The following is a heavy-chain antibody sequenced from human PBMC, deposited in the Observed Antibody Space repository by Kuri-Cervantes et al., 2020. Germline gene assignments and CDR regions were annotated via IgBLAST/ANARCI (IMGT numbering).Heavy chain of an antibody. CDR3: AKDREGIVLMVYAEIFDY. CDR1: GFTFTNYA. V-gene: IGHV3-23*01. J-gene: IGHJ4*02. Sequence: GESLKISCAASGFTFTNYAMSWVRQAPGKGLEWVSAISGTGSSTHYVDSMKGRFTISRDNFKNTLYLQMNSLRAEDTAVYYCAKDREGIVLMVYAEIFDYWGQGTLVTVSS. D-gene: IGHD2-8*01. CDR2: ISGTGSST.